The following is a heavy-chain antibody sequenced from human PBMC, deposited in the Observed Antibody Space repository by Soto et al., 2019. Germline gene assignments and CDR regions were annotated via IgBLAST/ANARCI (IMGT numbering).Heavy chain of an antibody. CDR1: GGSLSSYY. CDR2: IYYSGST. D-gene: IGHD7-27*01. CDR3: AKTGGPPNDS. Sequence: PSETLSLTCVVSGGSLSSYYWSWIRQPPGKGLEWIGYIYYSGSTNYNPSLKSRVTISVDTSKNQFSLKLSSVTAADTAVYYCAKTGGPPNDSWGGGPLVPASS. V-gene: IGHV4-59*01. J-gene: IGHJ4*02.